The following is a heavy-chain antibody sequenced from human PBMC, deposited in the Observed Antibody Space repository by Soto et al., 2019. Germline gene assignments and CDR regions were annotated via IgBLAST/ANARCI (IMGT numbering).Heavy chain of an antibody. CDR1: GYTFTSHG. D-gene: IGHD1-26*01. J-gene: IGHJ6*02. V-gene: IGHV1-18*04. CDR3: ARDRRELRTGLYNALDV. Sequence: QVQLVQSGDEVKNPGASVKISCKTSGYTFTSHGITWVRQAPGQGLEWMGWVSGYHGGTDYAQKFRDRVTMTIDKSTTTAYLEVTSLRSDDTAIYYCARDRRELRTGLYNALDVWGQGTTVTVSS. CDR2: VSGYHGGT.